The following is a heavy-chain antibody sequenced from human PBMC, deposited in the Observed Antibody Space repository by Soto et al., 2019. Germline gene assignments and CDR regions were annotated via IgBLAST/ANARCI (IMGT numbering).Heavy chain of an antibody. V-gene: IGHV4-59*01. D-gene: IGHD6-13*01. J-gene: IGHJ4*02. CDR3: ARSIAAAGTTLFDS. Sequence: SETLSLTCTVSGGSISSYYWSWLRQPPGKGLEWIGYIYYSGSTNYNPSLKSRVTISVDTSKNQFSLKLSSVTAADTAIYYCARSIAAAGTTLFDSWGQGALVTSPQ. CDR2: IYYSGST. CDR1: GGSISSYY.